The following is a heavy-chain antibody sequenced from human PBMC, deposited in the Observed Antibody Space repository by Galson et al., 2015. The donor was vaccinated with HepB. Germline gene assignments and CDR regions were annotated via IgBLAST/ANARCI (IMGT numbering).Heavy chain of an antibody. D-gene: IGHD4-17*01. Sequence: SVKVSCKASGYTFTNYYMHWVRQAPGQGLEWMGIINPSAGSTSYAQKFQGRVTMTRDTSTSTVYMELSSLRSEDTAVYFCARALHDYAFDYWGQGTLVTVSS. V-gene: IGHV1-46*01. J-gene: IGHJ4*02. CDR1: GYTFTNYY. CDR3: ARALHDYAFDY. CDR2: INPSAGST.